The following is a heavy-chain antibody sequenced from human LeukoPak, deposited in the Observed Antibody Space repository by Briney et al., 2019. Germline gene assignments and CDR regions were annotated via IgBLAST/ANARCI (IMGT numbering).Heavy chain of an antibody. V-gene: IGHV3-30-3*01. CDR3: AREHVWELAYFDY. Sequence: GGSLRLSCAASGFTFSSYAMHWVRQAPGKGLEWVAVISYDGSNKYYADSVKGRFIISRDNSKNTLYLQMNSLRAEDTAVYYCAREHVWELAYFDYWGQGTLVTVSS. CDR2: ISYDGSNK. D-gene: IGHD3-10*01. CDR1: GFTFSSYA. J-gene: IGHJ4*02.